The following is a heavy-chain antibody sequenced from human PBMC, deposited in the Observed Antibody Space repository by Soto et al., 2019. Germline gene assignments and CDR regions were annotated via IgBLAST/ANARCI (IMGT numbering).Heavy chain of an antibody. CDR3: ARDNRDIVLMVYAPRAYYYYMDV. CDR2: IKQDGSEK. J-gene: IGHJ6*03. D-gene: IGHD2-8*01. Sequence: GGSLRLSCAASGFTFSSYWMSWVRQAPGKGLEWVANIKQDGSEKYYVDSVKGRFTISRDNAKNSLYLQMNSLRAEDTAVYYCARDNRDIVLMVYAPRAYYYYMDVWGKGTTVTVSS. CDR1: GFTFSSYW. V-gene: IGHV3-7*01.